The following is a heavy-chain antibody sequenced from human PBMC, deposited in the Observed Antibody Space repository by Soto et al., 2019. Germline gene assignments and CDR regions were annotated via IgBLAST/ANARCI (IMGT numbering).Heavy chain of an antibody. J-gene: IGHJ6*03. D-gene: IGHD1-1*01. Sequence: QVQLVESGGGLVKPGGSLRLSCAASGFTFSEFYMSWIRQAPGKGLEAVAYISGSGSTIHYADSVRGRFTISRDNAKNSLDLHMNSLRDGDTAVYYCARDHYGTTGTPRCYYYMDVWGKGTTVTVSS. CDR2: ISGSGSTI. CDR3: ARDHYGTTGTPRCYYYMDV. V-gene: IGHV3-11*01. CDR1: GFTFSEFY.